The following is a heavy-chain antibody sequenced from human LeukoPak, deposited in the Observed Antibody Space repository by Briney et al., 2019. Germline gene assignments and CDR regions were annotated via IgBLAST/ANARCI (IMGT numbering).Heavy chain of an antibody. CDR1: GYTFTDYY. J-gene: IGHJ1*01. D-gene: IGHD2-15*01. CDR3: ARRESATLMF. Sequence: RASVKVSCKASGYTFTDYYMHWVRQAPGQGLEWMGWINPNSGGTNSAQRFQGRVTMTRDTSITTAYMELSSLRSDDTAVYYCARRESATLMFWGEGTVVAVS. CDR2: INPNSGGT. V-gene: IGHV1-2*02.